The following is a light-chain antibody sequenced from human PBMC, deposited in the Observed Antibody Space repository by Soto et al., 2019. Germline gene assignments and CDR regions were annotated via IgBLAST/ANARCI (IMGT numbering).Light chain of an antibody. Sequence: EIVITQSPATLPGSPGERATLSCRASQSVSSNLAWYQQRPGQAPRLLIFDAAIRATGIPASFSGSGSGTEFTLTISSLQSEDFTVYYCQQYNNWPWTFGQGTKVDIK. CDR2: DAA. J-gene: IGKJ1*01. CDR1: QSVSSN. CDR3: QQYNNWPWT. V-gene: IGKV3-15*01.